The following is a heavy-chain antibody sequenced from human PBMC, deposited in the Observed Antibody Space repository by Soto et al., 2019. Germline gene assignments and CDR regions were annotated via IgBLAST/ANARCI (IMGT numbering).Heavy chain of an antibody. V-gene: IGHV1-3*01. D-gene: IGHD6-19*01. CDR1: GYTFSSYA. J-gene: IGHJ5*02. CDR2: IDAGNGNT. CDR3: ARDQESGYSSGWFDP. Sequence: ASVKVSCKASGYTFSSYAMHWVRQAPGQRLEWMGWIDAGNGNTKYSQKFQGRVTITRDTSASTAYMELSSLRSEDTAVYYCARDQESGYSSGWFDPWGQGTLVTVSS.